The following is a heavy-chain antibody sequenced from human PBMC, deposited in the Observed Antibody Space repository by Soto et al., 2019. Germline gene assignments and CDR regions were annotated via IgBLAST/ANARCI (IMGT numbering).Heavy chain of an antibody. V-gene: IGHV3-30-3*01. D-gene: IGHD7-27*01. J-gene: IGHJ2*01. CDR2: ISYDGSNK. CDR3: ARDSNWGSDWYFDL. CDR1: GFTFSSYA. Sequence: QVQLVESGGGVVQPGRSLRLSCAASGFTFSSYAMHWVRQAPSKGLEWVAVISYDGSNKYYADSVKGRFTISRDNSKNTLYLQMNSLRAEDTAVYYCARDSNWGSDWYFDLWGRGTLVTVSS.